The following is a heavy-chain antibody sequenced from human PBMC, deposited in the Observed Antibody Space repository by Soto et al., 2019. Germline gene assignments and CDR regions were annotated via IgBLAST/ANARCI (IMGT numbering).Heavy chain of an antibody. CDR1: GYIFTTYG. J-gene: IGHJ4*02. D-gene: IGHD1-1*01. CDR2: ISAHNGNT. CDR3: ARGRYGDY. Sequence: QVHLVQSGAEVKKPGASVKVSCKGSGYIFTTYGITWVRQAPGQGLEWMGWISAHNGNTNYAQKLQGRVTVTRDTSTSTAYMELRNLSSDDMAVYYCARGRYGDYWGQGALVTVSS. V-gene: IGHV1-18*03.